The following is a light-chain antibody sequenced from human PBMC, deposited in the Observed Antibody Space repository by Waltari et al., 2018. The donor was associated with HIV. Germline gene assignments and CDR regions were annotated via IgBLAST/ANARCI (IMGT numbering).Light chain of an antibody. Sequence: QSALTQPASVSGSPGQSITISCTGTSSDVGGYNYVSWYQQHPGKAPKLMIYDVSNRPAGVYNRVADSKSGNTASLTISGLQAEDEADYYCSSYTSSSTLVFGGGTKLTVL. CDR2: DVS. J-gene: IGLJ2*01. V-gene: IGLV2-14*01. CDR3: SSYTSSSTLV. CDR1: SSDVGGYNY.